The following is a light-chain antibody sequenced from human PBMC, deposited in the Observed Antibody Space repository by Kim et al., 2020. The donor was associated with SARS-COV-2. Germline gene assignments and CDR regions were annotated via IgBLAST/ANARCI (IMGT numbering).Light chain of an antibody. Sequence: ASLGDRVTISCRASQSISTWVAWYQQKPGKAPTLLIYKASTLEEGVPSRFSGSGSGTDFTLTISSLQPGDFATYYCQQYTSYPLTFGGGTKVDIK. CDR2: KAS. CDR1: QSISTW. V-gene: IGKV1-5*03. CDR3: QQYTSYPLT. J-gene: IGKJ4*01.